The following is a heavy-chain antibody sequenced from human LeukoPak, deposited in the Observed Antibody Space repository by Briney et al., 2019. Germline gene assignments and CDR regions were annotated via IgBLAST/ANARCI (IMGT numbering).Heavy chain of an antibody. CDR1: GFTFSSYS. CDR2: ISSSSSYI. Sequence: PGGSLRLSCAASGFTFSSYSMNWVRQAPGKGLEWVSSISSSSSYIYYADSVKGRFTISRDNAKNSLYLQMNSLRAEDTAVYYCARDRFLFDGSGSYGDYWGQGTLVTVSS. J-gene: IGHJ4*02. V-gene: IGHV3-21*01. CDR3: ARDRFLFDGSGSYGDY. D-gene: IGHD3-10*01.